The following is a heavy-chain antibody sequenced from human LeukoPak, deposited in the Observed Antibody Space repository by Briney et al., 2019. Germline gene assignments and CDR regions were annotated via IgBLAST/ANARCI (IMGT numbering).Heavy chain of an antibody. J-gene: IGHJ6*02. CDR3: ARSGSAAGFYYYYYYGMDV. CDR2: INHSGST. D-gene: IGHD6-13*01. V-gene: IGHV4-34*01. CDR1: GGSFSGYY. Sequence: SETLSLSCAVYGGSFSGYYWRWIRQPPGKGLEWIGEINHSGSTNYNPSLKSRVTISVDTSRNQFSLKLSSVTAADTAVYYCARSGSAAGFYYYYYYGMDVWGQGTTVTVSS.